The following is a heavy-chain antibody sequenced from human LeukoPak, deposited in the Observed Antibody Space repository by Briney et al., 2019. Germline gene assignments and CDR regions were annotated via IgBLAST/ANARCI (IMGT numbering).Heavy chain of an antibody. CDR3: ARDDYGDYFPRY. D-gene: IGHD4-17*01. Sequence: GGSLRLSCAASGFTFSSYGMHWVRQAPGKGLEWVAFIRYDGSNKYYADSVKGRFTISRDNSKNTLYLQMNSLRAEDTAVYYCARDDYGDYFPRYWGQGTLVTVSS. CDR2: IRYDGSNK. V-gene: IGHV3-30*02. J-gene: IGHJ4*02. CDR1: GFTFSSYG.